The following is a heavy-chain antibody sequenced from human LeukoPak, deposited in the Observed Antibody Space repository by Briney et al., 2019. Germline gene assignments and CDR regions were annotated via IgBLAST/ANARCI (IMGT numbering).Heavy chain of an antibody. V-gene: IGHV3-7*01. J-gene: IGHJ4*02. Sequence: GGSLRLSCAASGFTFSNYWMNWVRQAPGKGLEWVARIKQDGSEKYYVESVKGRFTISRENAKKSVYLKMDSLRAEDTAVYYCAREGYCSGGICSYDNWGQGTLVTVSS. CDR2: IKQDGSEK. CDR3: AREGYCSGGICSYDN. D-gene: IGHD2-15*01. CDR1: GFTFSNYW.